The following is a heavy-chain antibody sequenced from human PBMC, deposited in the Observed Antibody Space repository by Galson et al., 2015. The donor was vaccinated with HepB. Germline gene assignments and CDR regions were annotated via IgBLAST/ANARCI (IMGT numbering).Heavy chain of an antibody. D-gene: IGHD3-22*01. J-gene: IGHJ4*02. Sequence: SLRLSCAASGFTVSSNYMSWVRQAPGKGLEWVSIIYSGTSTYYADSVRGRFTISRHNFKNTLYLQMNSLRAEDTSVYYWSRGPRYYYDSSGPAYFDYWSQGTLVTVSS. V-gene: IGHV3-53*04. CDR3: SRGPRYYYDSSGPAYFDY. CDR1: GFTVSSNY. CDR2: IYSGTST.